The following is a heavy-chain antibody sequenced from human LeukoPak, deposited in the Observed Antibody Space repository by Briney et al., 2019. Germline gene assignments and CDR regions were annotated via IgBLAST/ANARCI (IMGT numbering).Heavy chain of an antibody. J-gene: IGHJ4*02. Sequence: SETLSLTCTVSGGSISSGGYYWSWIRQHPGKGLEWIGYIYYSGSTYYNPSLKSRVTISVDTSKNQFSLKLSSVTAADTAVYYCAGDLGRGSSRGYFDYWGQGTLVTVSS. CDR3: AGDLGRGSSRGYFDY. CDR1: GGSISSGGYY. CDR2: IYYSGST. V-gene: IGHV4-31*03. D-gene: IGHD3-10*01.